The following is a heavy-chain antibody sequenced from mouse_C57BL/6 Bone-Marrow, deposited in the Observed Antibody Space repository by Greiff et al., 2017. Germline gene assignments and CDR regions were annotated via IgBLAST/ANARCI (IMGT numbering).Heavy chain of an antibody. CDR2: IYPRSGNT. CDR1: GYTFTSYG. V-gene: IGHV1-81*01. CDR3: ARRLLDSSGYGNY. J-gene: IGHJ2*01. Sequence: VQLQQSGAELARPGASVKLSCKASGYTFTSYGISWVKQRTGQGLEWIGEIYPRSGNTYYNEKFKGKATLTADKSSSTAYMELRSLTSEDSAVYFCARRLLDSSGYGNYWGQGTTLRVSS. D-gene: IGHD3-2*02.